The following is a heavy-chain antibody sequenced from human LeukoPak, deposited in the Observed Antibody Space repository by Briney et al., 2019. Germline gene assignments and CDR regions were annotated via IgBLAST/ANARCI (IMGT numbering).Heavy chain of an antibody. Sequence: PSETLSLTCAVYGGSFSGYYWSWIRQPPGKGLEWIGYIYYSGSTNYNPSLKSRVTISVDTSKNQFSLKLSSVTAADTAVYYCARVGRIQLWASFDYWGQGTLVTVSS. V-gene: IGHV4-59*01. J-gene: IGHJ4*02. CDR1: GGSFSGYY. D-gene: IGHD5-18*01. CDR2: IYYSGST. CDR3: ARVGRIQLWASFDY.